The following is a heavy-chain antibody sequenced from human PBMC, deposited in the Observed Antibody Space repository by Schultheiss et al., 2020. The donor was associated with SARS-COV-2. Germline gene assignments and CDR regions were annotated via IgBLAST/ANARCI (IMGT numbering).Heavy chain of an antibody. D-gene: IGHD5-12*01. J-gene: IGHJ6*03. V-gene: IGHV4-39*02. Sequence: SETLSLTCTVSGGSISSYYWSWIRQPPGKGLEWIGSIYYSGSTYYNPSLKSRVTISVDTSKNQFSLKLSSVTAADTAVYYCAREFGMVATRRYYYYMDVWGKGTTVTVSS. CDR1: GGSISSYY. CDR2: IYYSGST. CDR3: AREFGMVATRRYYYYMDV.